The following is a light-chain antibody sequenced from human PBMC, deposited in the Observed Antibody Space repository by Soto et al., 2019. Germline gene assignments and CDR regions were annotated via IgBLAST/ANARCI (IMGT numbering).Light chain of an antibody. CDR2: INSDGRH. Sequence: QLVLTQSPSASASLGASVKLTCSLSSRHTNYAIAWHQVQPEKGPRYLMKINSDGRHIKGDGIPDRFSGSSSGAERYLTISSFRSEDEADYYCLTWGPGIWVFGGGTKLTVL. CDR1: SRHTNYA. CDR3: LTWGPGIWV. J-gene: IGLJ3*02. V-gene: IGLV4-69*01.